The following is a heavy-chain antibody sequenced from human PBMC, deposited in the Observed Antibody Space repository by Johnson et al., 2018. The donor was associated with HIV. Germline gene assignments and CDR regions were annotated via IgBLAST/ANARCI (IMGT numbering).Heavy chain of an antibody. Sequence: VQLVESGGGVVQPGRSLRLSCAASGFTFSSYGMHWVRQAPGKGLEWVAVIWYDGSNKYYADSVKGRFTISRDNSKNSLYLQMNSLRAEDTAVYYCARRDTYYYDSTPGAFDIWGQGTMVTVSS. CDR3: ARRDTYYYDSTPGAFDI. V-gene: IGHV3-33*01. CDR1: GFTFSSYG. D-gene: IGHD3-22*01. J-gene: IGHJ3*02. CDR2: IWYDGSNK.